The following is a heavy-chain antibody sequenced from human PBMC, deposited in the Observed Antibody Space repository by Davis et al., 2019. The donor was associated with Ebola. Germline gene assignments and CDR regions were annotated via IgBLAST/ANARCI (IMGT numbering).Heavy chain of an antibody. V-gene: IGHV3-21*01. D-gene: IGHD4/OR15-4a*01. CDR3: ARATCNDYGEIDY. Sequence: GGSLRLSCSASGFMFHIYNMNWVRQTPGKGLEWVSAIRGSPSSTYYADSLKGRFTISRDNAKNSIYLQMNSLIVEDTGGYYCARATCNDYGEIDYWGLGTLVTVSS. CDR2: IRGSPSST. CDR1: GFMFHIYN. J-gene: IGHJ4*02.